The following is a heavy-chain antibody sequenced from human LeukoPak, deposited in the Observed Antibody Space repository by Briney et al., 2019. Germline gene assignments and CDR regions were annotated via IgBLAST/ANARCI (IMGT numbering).Heavy chain of an antibody. CDR2: IYTSGST. V-gene: IGHV4-61*02. Sequence: ASETLSLTCTVSGGSISSGSYYWSWIRQPAGKGLEWIGRIYTSGSTNYNPSLKSRVTISVDTSKNQFSLKLSSVTAADTAVYYCAREIPQGYNWFDPWGQGTLVTVSS. CDR3: AREIPQGYNWFDP. J-gene: IGHJ5*02. CDR1: GGSISSGSYY.